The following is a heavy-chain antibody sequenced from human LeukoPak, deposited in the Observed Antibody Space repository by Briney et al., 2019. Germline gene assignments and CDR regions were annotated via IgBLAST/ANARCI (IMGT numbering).Heavy chain of an antibody. CDR3: AKDRGRGVAGFYY. Sequence: GASLRLSCAAAGFCLSTYGGRWVRQPPGKGLWWVSGITGTGGSTYYTDSVQGRVTVSRDNSKNTVYLQMNSLRAEDTAIYYCAKDRGRGVAGFYYWGQGTMVTVSS. D-gene: IGHD6-19*01. V-gene: IGHV3-23*01. CDR2: ITGTGGST. J-gene: IGHJ4*02. CDR1: GFCLSTYG.